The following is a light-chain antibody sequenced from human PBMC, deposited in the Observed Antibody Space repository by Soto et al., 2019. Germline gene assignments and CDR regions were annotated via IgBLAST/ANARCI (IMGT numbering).Light chain of an antibody. J-gene: IGLJ7*01. CDR3: QTWGTDVSV. V-gene: IGLV4-69*01. Sequence: QLVLTQWPSASASLGASVKLTCTLSRGHSSYAIAWHQQQPEKGPRFLMRLNGDGSHNKGYGIPDRFSGSSSGAERYLTISSLQSEDEADYYCQTWGTDVSVFGGGTQLTVL. CDR2: LNGDGSH. CDR1: RGHSSYA.